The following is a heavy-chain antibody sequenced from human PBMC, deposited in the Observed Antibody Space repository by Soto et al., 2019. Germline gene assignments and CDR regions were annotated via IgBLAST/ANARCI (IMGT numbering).Heavy chain of an antibody. J-gene: IGHJ4*02. CDR3: ARGGFGSSSWYFDY. CDR1: GFTFSSYG. D-gene: IGHD6-13*01. Sequence: QVQLVESGGGVVQPGRSPRLSCAASGFTFSSYGMHWVRQAPGKGLEWVAVIWYDGSNKYYADSVKGRFTISRDNSKNTLYLQMNSLRAEDTAVYYCARGGFGSSSWYFDYWGQGTLVTVSS. CDR2: IWYDGSNK. V-gene: IGHV3-33*01.